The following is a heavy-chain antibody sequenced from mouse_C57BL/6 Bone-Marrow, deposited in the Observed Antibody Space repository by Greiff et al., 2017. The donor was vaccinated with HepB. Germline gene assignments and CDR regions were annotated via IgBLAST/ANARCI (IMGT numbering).Heavy chain of an antibody. CDR2: IDPEDGDT. J-gene: IGHJ1*03. D-gene: IGHD1-1*01. V-gene: IGHV14-1*01. CDR3: TPNYYGSSVYFDV. CDR1: GFNIKDYY. Sequence: VQLQQSGAELVRPGASVKLSCTASGFNIKDYYMHWVKQRPEQGLEWIGRIDPEDGDTEYAPKFQGKATMTADTYSNTAYLQLSSLTSEDTAVYYCTPNYYGSSVYFDVWGTGTTVTVSS.